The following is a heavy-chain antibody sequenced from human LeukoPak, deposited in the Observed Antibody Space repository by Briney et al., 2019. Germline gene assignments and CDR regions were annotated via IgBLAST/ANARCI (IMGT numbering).Heavy chain of an antibody. D-gene: IGHD3-22*01. Sequence: SETLSLTCAVYGGSFSGYYWSWIRRPPGKGLEWIGEINHSGSTNYNPSLKSRVTISVDTSKNQFSLKLSSVTAADTAVYYCARGKLKYYYDSSGYYFDYWGQGTLVTVSS. CDR1: GGSFSGYY. J-gene: IGHJ4*02. V-gene: IGHV4-34*01. CDR3: ARGKLKYYYDSSGYYFDY. CDR2: INHSGST.